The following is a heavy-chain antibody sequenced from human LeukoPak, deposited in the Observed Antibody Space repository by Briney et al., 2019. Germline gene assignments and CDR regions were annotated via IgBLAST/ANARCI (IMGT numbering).Heavy chain of an antibody. D-gene: IGHD3-10*01. CDR2: IIPIFGTA. Sequence: SVKVSCKASGGTFSSYAISWVRQAPGQGLEWMGGIIPIFGTANYAQKFQGRVTITADESTSTAYMELSSLRSEDTAVYYCARVYYYGSGSYPEAFDIWGQGTMVTVSS. J-gene: IGHJ3*02. CDR3: ARVYYYGSGSYPEAFDI. CDR1: GGTFSSYA. V-gene: IGHV1-69*01.